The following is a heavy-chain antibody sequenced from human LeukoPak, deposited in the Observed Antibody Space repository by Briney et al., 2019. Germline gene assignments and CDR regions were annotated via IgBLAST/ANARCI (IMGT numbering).Heavy chain of an antibody. CDR2: IKQDGSEK. J-gene: IGHJ3*02. V-gene: IGHV3-7*01. CDR3: TRDDGVGTGWDAFGI. D-gene: IGHD5-18*01. Sequence: GGSLRLSCAASGFTFSRHWMSWVRQAPGKGLEWVANIKQDGSEKYYVDSVKGRFTISRDNAKNSLYLQMNSLRAEDTAVYYCTRDDGVGTGWDAFGIWGQGTMVTVSS. CDR1: GFTFSRHW.